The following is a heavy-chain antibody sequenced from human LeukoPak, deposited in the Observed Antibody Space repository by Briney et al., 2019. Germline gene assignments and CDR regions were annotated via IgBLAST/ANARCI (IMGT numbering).Heavy chain of an antibody. CDR3: ARGRADYFDSSGYYFDY. V-gene: IGHV4-4*07. CDR2: IYTSGST. CDR1: GGSISSYY. Sequence: PSETLSLTCTVSGGSISSYYWSWSRQPAGKGLEWIGRIYTSGSTNYSPSLKSRVIMSVDTSKNQFSLKLSSVTAADTAVYYCARGRADYFDSSGYYFDYWGQGTLVTVSS. J-gene: IGHJ4*02. D-gene: IGHD3-22*01.